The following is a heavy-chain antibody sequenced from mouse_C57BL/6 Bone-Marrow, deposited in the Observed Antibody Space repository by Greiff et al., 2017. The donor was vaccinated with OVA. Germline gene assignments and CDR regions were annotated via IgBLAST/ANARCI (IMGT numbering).Heavy chain of an antibody. D-gene: IGHD2-3*01. CDR1: GYTFTDHT. V-gene: IGHV1-78*01. J-gene: IGHJ4*01. Sequence: VHLVESDAELVKPGASVKISCKVSGYTFTDHTIHWMKQRPEQGLEWIGYIYPRDGSTKYNEKFKGKATLTADKSSSTAYMQLNSLTSEDSAVYFCARSGGYYPYFCAMDSWGQGTSVTVSS. CDR2: IYPRDGST. CDR3: ARSGGYYPYFCAMDS.